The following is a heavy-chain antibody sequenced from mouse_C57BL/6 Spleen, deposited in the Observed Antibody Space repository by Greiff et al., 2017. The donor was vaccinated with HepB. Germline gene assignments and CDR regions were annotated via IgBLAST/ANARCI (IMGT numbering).Heavy chain of an antibody. CDR1: GFSLTSYG. CDR3: ASTYDYDVSPFAY. J-gene: IGHJ3*01. Sequence: VQVVESGPGLVAPSQSLSITCTVSGFSLTSYGVDWVRQSPGKGLEWLGVIWGVGSTNYNSALKSRLSISKDNSKSQVFLKMNSLQTDDTAMYYCASTYDYDVSPFAYWGQGTLVTVSA. D-gene: IGHD2-4*01. CDR2: IWGVGST. V-gene: IGHV2-6*01.